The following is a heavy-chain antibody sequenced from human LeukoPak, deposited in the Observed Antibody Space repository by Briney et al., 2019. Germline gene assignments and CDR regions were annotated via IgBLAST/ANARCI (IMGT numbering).Heavy chain of an antibody. CDR1: GYTFSNYE. CDR3: ARGYDFWSGHSSLFDY. Sequence: ASVKVSCKASGYTFSNYEINWVRQATGQRLEWMGWMNPNSGNTGYAQKFQGRVTITRDTSISTAYMELSSLRSEDTAVYYCARGYDFWSGHSSLFDYWGQGTLVTVPS. CDR2: MNPNSGNT. J-gene: IGHJ4*02. V-gene: IGHV1-8*03. D-gene: IGHD3-3*01.